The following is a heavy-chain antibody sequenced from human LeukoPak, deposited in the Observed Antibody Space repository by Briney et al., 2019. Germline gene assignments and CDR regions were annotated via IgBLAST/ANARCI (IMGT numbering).Heavy chain of an antibody. CDR2: MNPKSGNT. D-gene: IGHD6-13*01. V-gene: IGHV1-8*01. Sequence: ASVKVSCKASGYTFTSYDINWVRQATGQGLEWMGWMNPKSGNTGYAQKFQGRVTMTRNTSISTAYMELSSLRSEDTAVSYCASTSGYSSSWYERDDYWGQGTLVTVSS. J-gene: IGHJ4*02. CDR1: GYTFTSYD. CDR3: ASTSGYSSSWYERDDY.